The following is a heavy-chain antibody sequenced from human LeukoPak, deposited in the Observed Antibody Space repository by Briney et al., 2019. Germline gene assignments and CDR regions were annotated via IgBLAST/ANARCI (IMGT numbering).Heavy chain of an antibody. J-gene: IGHJ3*02. CDR3: ARGYSSSSGRRAFDI. CDR1: GGSISSYY. Sequence: SETLSLTCTVSGGSISSYYWSWIRQPPGKGLEWIGYIYYSGTTNYNPSLKSRITISVDTSKSQFSLKLSSVTAADTAVYYCARGYSSSSGRRAFDIWGQGTMVTVSS. V-gene: IGHV4-59*08. CDR2: IYYSGTT. D-gene: IGHD6-6*01.